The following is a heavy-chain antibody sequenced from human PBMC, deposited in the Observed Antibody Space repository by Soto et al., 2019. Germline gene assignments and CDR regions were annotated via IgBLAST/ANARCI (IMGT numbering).Heavy chain of an antibody. CDR2: ISAYNGNT. D-gene: IGHD3-16*01. Sequence: QVQLVQSGAEVKKPGASVKVSCKASGYTFTSYGISWVRQAPGQGLEWMGWISAYNGNTNYAQKLQGRVTMTTDTSTSTAYMELRSXXXXXXXXXXXXXXXXXXXXXXXXDWGYYFDYWGQGTLVTVSS. V-gene: IGHV1-18*01. J-gene: IGHJ4*02. CDR1: GYTFTSYG. CDR3: XXXXXXXXXXXXXDWGYYFDY.